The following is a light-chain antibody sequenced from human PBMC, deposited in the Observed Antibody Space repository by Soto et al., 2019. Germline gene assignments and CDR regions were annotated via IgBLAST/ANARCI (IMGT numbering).Light chain of an antibody. Sequence: DIQMTQSPSSLSSSVGDRVTITCRAGQGISNNLAWYQQKPGKVPKLLIYAASTLQSGVPSRFSGSGSGTDFTLTISSLHPEDVATYYCQKYNSAPRTFGQGTKVEIK. J-gene: IGKJ1*01. CDR3: QKYNSAPRT. V-gene: IGKV1-27*01. CDR1: QGISNN. CDR2: AAS.